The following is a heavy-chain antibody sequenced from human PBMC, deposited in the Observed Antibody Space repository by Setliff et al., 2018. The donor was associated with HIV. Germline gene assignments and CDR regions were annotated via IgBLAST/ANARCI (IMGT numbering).Heavy chain of an antibody. J-gene: IGHJ2*01. CDR3: ARHQAPYYGSSGYNPNWYFDL. D-gene: IGHD3-22*01. CDR2: INPSGGKT. Sequence: GASVKVSCKASGYTFTNYYIHWVRQAPGQGLEWMGLINPSGGKTSYAKKFQGRVTITTDTSASTAYMELNSLSSEDTAVYYCARHQAPYYGSSGYNPNWYFDLWGRGTLVTVSS. V-gene: IGHV1-46*01. CDR1: GYTFTNYY.